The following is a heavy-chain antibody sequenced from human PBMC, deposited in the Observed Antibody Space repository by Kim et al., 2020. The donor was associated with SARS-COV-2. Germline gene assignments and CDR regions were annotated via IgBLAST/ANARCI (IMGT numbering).Heavy chain of an antibody. V-gene: IGHV4-59*01. J-gene: IGHJ3*02. CDR2: IYYSGST. CDR1: GGSISSYY. Sequence: SETLSLTCTVSGGSISSYYWSWIRQPPGKGLEWIGYIYYSGSTNYNPSLKSRVTISVDTSKNQFSLKLSSVTAADTAVYYCARSGIAVAGSKAFDIWGQGTMVTVSS. CDR3: ARSGIAVAGSKAFDI. D-gene: IGHD6-19*01.